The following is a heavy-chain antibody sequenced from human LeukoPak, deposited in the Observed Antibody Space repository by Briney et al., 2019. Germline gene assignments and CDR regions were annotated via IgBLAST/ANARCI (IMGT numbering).Heavy chain of an antibody. J-gene: IGHJ4*02. V-gene: IGHV4-59*01. D-gene: IGHD5-12*01. CDR2: IYYSGST. CDR3: ARHETGWLQVDY. Sequence: SETLSLTCTVSGGSISSYYGSWIRQPPGKGLEWIGYIYYSGSTNYNPSLKSRVTISVDTSKNQFSLKLSSVTAADTAVYYCARHETGWLQVDYWGQGTLVTVSS. CDR1: GGSISSYY.